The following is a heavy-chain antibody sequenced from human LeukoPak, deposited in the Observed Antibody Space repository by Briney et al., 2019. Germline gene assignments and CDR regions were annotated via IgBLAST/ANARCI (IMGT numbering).Heavy chain of an antibody. Sequence: ASVKVSCKASGYTSTSYYMHWVRQAPGQGLEWMGIINPSGGSTSYAQKFQGRVTMTRDTSTSTVYMELSSLRSEDTAVYYCARDPSYDFWSGSHFDYWGQGTLVTVSS. V-gene: IGHV1-46*01. CDR2: INPSGGST. CDR1: GYTSTSYY. CDR3: ARDPSYDFWSGSHFDY. D-gene: IGHD3-3*01. J-gene: IGHJ4*02.